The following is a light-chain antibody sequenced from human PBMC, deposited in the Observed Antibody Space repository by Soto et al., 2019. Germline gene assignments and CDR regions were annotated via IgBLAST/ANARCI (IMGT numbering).Light chain of an antibody. CDR1: QNVGRD. CDR3: QQYGSSPLT. CDR2: GAS. Sequence: EIVMTQSPASLSVSPGERATLSCRAAQNVGRDLAWYQQKPGQAPRLLIYGASTRATGIPARFTGSGSGTEFTLTISSLQSEDSAVYYCQQYGSSPLTFGGGTKVEIK. J-gene: IGKJ4*01. V-gene: IGKV3D-15*01.